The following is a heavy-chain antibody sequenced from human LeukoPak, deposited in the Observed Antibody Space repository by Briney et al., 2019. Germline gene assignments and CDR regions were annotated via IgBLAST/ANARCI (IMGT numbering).Heavy chain of an antibody. D-gene: IGHD3-10*02. Sequence: GGSLRLSCAASGFIFRSYELNWVRQAPGKGLEWVSYIGSRGYTIYYADSVKGRFTISRDNAKNSLYLQMNSLRAEDTAVYYCAELGITMIGGVWGKGTTVTISS. CDR1: GFIFRSYE. CDR3: AELGITMIGGV. V-gene: IGHV3-48*03. CDR2: IGSRGYTI. J-gene: IGHJ6*04.